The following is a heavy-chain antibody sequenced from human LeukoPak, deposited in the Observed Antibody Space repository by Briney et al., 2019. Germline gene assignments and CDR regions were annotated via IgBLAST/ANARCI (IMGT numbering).Heavy chain of an antibody. Sequence: GGSLRLSCSASGFTFSRYAMHWVRWAPGKGLEYVSGINDNGGRTHYGDSVKGRFSISRDNSKNTLHLQMSTLRAEDTALYYCVKDVGGSYAFDYWGQGILVTVAS. J-gene: IGHJ4*02. CDR2: INDNGGRT. CDR3: VKDVGGSYAFDY. D-gene: IGHD1-26*01. V-gene: IGHV3-64D*09. CDR1: GFTFSRYA.